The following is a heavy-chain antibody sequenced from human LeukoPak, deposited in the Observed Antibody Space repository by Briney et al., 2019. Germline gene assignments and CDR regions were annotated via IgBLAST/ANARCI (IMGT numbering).Heavy chain of an antibody. V-gene: IGHV4-39*07. J-gene: IGHJ4*02. CDR2: IYYSGST. CDR3: ARAGGVKTAALDLDY. Sequence: SETLSLTCTVSGGSISSSSYYWGWIRQPPGKGLEWIGSIYYSGSTYYNPSLKSRVTISVDTSKNQFSLKLSSVTTADTAVYYCARAGGVKTAALDLDYWGQGTLVTVSS. D-gene: IGHD6-25*01. CDR1: GGSISSSSYY.